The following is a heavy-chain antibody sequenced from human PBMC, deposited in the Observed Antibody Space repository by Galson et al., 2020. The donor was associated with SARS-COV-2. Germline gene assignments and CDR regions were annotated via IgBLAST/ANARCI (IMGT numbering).Heavy chain of an antibody. J-gene: IGHJ5*01. CDR3: TRDHIQGHWFDS. CDR2: IHYSGST. CDR1: GGSISSYY. Sequence: SETLSLTCTVSGGSISSYYWSWIRQPPGKGLEWIGYIHYSGSTNYKPSLKSRVTISVDMSKNQFSLRLNSMTAADTAVYYCTRDHIQGHWFDSWGQGTLVTVSS. V-gene: IGHV4-59*01. D-gene: IGHD2-21*01.